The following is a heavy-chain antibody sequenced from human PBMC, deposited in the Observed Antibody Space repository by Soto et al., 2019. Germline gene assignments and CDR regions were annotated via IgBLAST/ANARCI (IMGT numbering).Heavy chain of an antibody. V-gene: IGHV4-31*03. CDR1: CGSISSGGYY. CDR2: IYYSGST. J-gene: IGHJ1*01. D-gene: IGHD4-17*01. Sequence: QVQLQESGPGLVKPSQTLSLTCTVSCGSISSGGYYWSWIRQHPGKGLEWMGYIYYSGSTYYNPSLTSRVTVSVDTSKNQFSLKLSSVTAADTAVYYCADAPDYGDYVHFQHWGQGTLVTVSS. CDR3: ADAPDYGDYVHFQH.